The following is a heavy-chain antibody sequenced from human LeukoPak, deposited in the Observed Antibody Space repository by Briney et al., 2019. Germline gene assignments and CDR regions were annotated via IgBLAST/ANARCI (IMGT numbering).Heavy chain of an antibody. D-gene: IGHD3-10*01. CDR2: ISVSGDPI. CDR1: GFTFTNYA. V-gene: IGHV3-23*01. Sequence: GGSLRLSCAASGFTFTNYAMNWVRQAPGKGLEWVSSISVSGDPIFYADSVRGRFTISRDNSKNTLYLQMNSLRAEDTAVYYCAKRAGSGSYYNVPFDYWGQGTLVTVSS. J-gene: IGHJ4*02. CDR3: AKRAGSGSYYNVPFDY.